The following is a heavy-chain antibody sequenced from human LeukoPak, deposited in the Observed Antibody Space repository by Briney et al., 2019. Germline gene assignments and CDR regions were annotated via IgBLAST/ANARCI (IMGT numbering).Heavy chain of an antibody. CDR2: IKQDESEK. V-gene: IGHV3-7*05. Sequence: GGSLRLSCIASGFTFSSYWMSWVRQTPEKGLEWVANIKQDESEKVYVDSVKGRFTISRDNAKSSLYLQMNSLRAEDTAVYYCARGATSLTAYYYGLDVWGQGTTVTVSS. CDR3: ARGATSLTAYYYGLDV. CDR1: GFTFSSYW. D-gene: IGHD1-26*01. J-gene: IGHJ6*02.